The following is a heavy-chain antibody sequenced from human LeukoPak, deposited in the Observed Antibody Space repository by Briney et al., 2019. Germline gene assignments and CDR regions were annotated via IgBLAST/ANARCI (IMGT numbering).Heavy chain of an antibody. CDR3: ARDLNYDFWSGYYTHHGMDV. Sequence: ASVKVSCKASGYTFTGYYMHWVRQAPGQGLEWMGWINPNSGGTNYAQKFQGRVTMTRDTSISTAYMGLSRLRSDDTAVYYCARDLNYDFWSGYYTHHGMDVWGQGTTVTVSS. V-gene: IGHV1-2*02. CDR2: INPNSGGT. D-gene: IGHD3-3*01. CDR1: GYTFTGYY. J-gene: IGHJ6*02.